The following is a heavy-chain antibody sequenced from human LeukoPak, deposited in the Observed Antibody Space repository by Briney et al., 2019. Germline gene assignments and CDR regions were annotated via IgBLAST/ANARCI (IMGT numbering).Heavy chain of an antibody. D-gene: IGHD3-22*01. CDR3: ARDRFYYYDSSGYSPGFDY. CDR1: GDSVSSNSAA. V-gene: IGHV6-1*01. CDR2: TYYRSKWYN. Sequence: SQTLSLTCAISGDSVSSNSAAWNWIRQSPSRGLEWLGRTYYRSKWYNDYAVSVKNRITINPDTSKNQFSLQLNSVPPEDTAVYYCARDRFYYYDSSGYSPGFDYWGQGTLVTVSS. J-gene: IGHJ4*02.